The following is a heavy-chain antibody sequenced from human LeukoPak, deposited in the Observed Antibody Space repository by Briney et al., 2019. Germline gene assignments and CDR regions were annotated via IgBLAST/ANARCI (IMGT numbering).Heavy chain of an antibody. J-gene: IGHJ4*02. D-gene: IGHD3-22*01. V-gene: IGHV4-30-4*07. CDR3: ARDNDYYDSSGYPGSFDT. CDR2: IYYSGNT. Sequence: PSETLSLTCAVSGDSISSDGYAWNWIRQPPGKGLEGIGYIYYSGNTYFNPSLKSRVTMSVDTSKNQFSLRLSSVTAADTAVYYCARDNDYYDSSGYPGSFDTWGQGILVTVSS. CDR1: GDSISSDGYA.